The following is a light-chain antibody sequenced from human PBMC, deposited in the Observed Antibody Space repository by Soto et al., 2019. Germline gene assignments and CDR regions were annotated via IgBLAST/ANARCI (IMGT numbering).Light chain of an antibody. CDR3: CSYSGSSTIVV. J-gene: IGLJ2*01. CDR2: DVN. Sequence: QSVLTQPASVSGSPGQSITISCTGTSSDVGGYNFVSWYQQHPGKAPRLMILDVNNRPSGVSTRFSGSKSGNTASLTISGLHAEDEADYYCCSYSGSSTIVVFGGGTKLTVL. V-gene: IGLV2-14*03. CDR1: SSDVGGYNF.